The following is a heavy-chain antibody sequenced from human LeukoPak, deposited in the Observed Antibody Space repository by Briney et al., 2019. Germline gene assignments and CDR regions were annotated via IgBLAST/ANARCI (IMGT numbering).Heavy chain of an antibody. CDR3: AKAPIAVAGKGAYFDY. CDR2: ISGSGGST. J-gene: IGHJ4*02. D-gene: IGHD6-19*01. CDR1: GFTFSSYA. V-gene: IGHV3-23*01. Sequence: GGSLRLSCAASGFTFSSYAMSWVRQAPGKGLEWVSAISGSGGSTYYADSVKGRFPISRDNSKNTLYLQMNSLRAEDTAVYYCAKAPIAVAGKGAYFDYWGQGTLVTVSS.